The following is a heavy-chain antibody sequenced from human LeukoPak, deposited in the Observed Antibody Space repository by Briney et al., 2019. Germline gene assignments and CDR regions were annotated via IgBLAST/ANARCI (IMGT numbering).Heavy chain of an antibody. CDR1: GFTFSSYG. D-gene: IGHD4-23*01. CDR3: ARFSGADSVGYFDC. CDR2: IWYDGSNN. Sequence: GRSLRLSCAASGFTFSSYGMHWVRQAPGKGLEWVALIWYDGSNNNYIDSVKGRFTISRDNSKNTLYLQMITLRTEDTAVYYCARFSGADSVGYFDCWGQGTLVTVSS. J-gene: IGHJ4*02. V-gene: IGHV3-33*01.